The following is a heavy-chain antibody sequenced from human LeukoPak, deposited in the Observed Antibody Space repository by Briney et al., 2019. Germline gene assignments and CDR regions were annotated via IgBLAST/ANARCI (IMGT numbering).Heavy chain of an antibody. V-gene: IGHV3-74*01. CDR3: ARGYGADV. Sequence: GGALTLSCAASGSNFRTSSRYWVRQAPGKVLVWASPINIDGRNTTYGDFVQGRFTVSRDNAMNTLYLEMHSLRAEDTALYFCARGYGADVWGKGTMVTVSS. CDR2: INIDGRNT. J-gene: IGHJ6*04. CDR1: GSNFRTSS.